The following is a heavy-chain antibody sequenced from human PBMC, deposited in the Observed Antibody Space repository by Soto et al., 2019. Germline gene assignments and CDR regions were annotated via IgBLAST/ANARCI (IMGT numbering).Heavy chain of an antibody. CDR1: GYTFTGYY. CDR2: INPNSGGT. J-gene: IGHJ4*02. Sequence: QVQLVQSGAEVKKPGASVKVSCKASGYTFTGYYIHWVRQAPGQGLEWMGWINPNSGGTKYPQKFQGRVTMTSDTSIRTVYMSLTGLKSDDTAVYFCERDLAKGGGSAGFDYWGQGTLVAVSS. CDR3: ERDLAKGGGSAGFDY. V-gene: IGHV1-2*02. D-gene: IGHD2-15*01.